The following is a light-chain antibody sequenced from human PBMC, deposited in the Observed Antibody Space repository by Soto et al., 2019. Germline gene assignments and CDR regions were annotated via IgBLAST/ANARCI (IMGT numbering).Light chain of an antibody. Sequence: DIVLTQSPGTLSLSPGERATLSCRASQNVRSNYLAWYQQKPGQAPRLVIFGASSRATGIPDRFSGSGSGTDFTLTISRLEPEDFAVYYCQQYGGSPRTFGQGTKLEIK. J-gene: IGKJ2*01. CDR2: GAS. V-gene: IGKV3-20*01. CDR3: QQYGGSPRT. CDR1: QNVRSNY.